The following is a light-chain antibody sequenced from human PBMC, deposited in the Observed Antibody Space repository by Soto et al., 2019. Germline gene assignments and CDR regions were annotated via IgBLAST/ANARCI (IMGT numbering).Light chain of an antibody. CDR2: GAS. V-gene: IGKV3-15*01. CDR3: QQYKTWPMYT. CDR1: QSVSSN. J-gene: IGKJ2*01. Sequence: EIVMTQSPATLSVSPGERATLSCRASQSVSSNLAWYQQKPGQAPRLLIYGASTRATGIPARFSGSGSGTEFTLTISSLQSEDFAVYYCQQYKTWPMYTFGQGTKLEIK.